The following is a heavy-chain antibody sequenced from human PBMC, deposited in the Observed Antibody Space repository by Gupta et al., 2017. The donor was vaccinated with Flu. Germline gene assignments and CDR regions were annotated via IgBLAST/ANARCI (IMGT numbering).Heavy chain of an antibody. V-gene: IGHV3-30*18. D-gene: IGHD2-2*01. Sequence: VQLVECVGGLVEHGTSLRLPCTATGLGLRRYGLHWVRPDPGKGLEWVADIANDGSHKEYGYSVRGRFTISRDNSRNTLALEMDSLRVEDTAVYYGAKDGPCTTSCPYYCYYMDVWGKGTMVTVSS. CDR2: IANDGSHK. CDR1: GLGLRRYG. CDR3: AKDGPCTTSCPYYCYYMDV. J-gene: IGHJ6*03.